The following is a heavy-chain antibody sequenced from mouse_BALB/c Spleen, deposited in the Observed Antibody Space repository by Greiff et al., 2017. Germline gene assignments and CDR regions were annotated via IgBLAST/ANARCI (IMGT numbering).Heavy chain of an antibody. Sequence: EVKLVESGGGLVQPKGSLKLSCAASGFTFNTYAMHWVCQAPGKGLEWVARIRSKSNNYATYYADSVKDRFTISRDDSQSMLYLQMNNLKTEDTAMYYCVRGENPSMDYWGQGTSVTVSS. V-gene: IGHV10-3*03. CDR1: GFTFNTYA. J-gene: IGHJ4*01. CDR2: IRSKSNNYAT. CDR3: VRGENPSMDY.